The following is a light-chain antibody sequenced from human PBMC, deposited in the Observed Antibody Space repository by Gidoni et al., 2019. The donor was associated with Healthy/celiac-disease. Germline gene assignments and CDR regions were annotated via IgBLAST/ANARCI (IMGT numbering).Light chain of an antibody. CDR3: QQYGSSPLFT. V-gene: IGKV3-20*01. CDR1: QSVSSSY. CDR2: GAS. Sequence: ELVLTPSPGTLSLSPGERATLSCRASQSVSSSYLAWYQQKPGQAPRLLIYGASSRATGIPDRFSGSGSGTDFTLTISRLEPEDFAVYYCQQYGSSPLFTFGPGTKVDIK. J-gene: IGKJ3*01.